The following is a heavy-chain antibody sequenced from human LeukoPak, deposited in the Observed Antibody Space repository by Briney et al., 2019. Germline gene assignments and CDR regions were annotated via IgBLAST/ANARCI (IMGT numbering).Heavy chain of an antibody. D-gene: IGHD7-27*01. CDR1: GYTFTGYY. J-gene: IGHJ4*02. Sequence: GASVKVSCKASGYTFTGYYMHWVRQAPGQGLEWMGWINPNSGGTNYAQKFQGRVTMTRDTSISTAYMELGRLRSDDTAVYYCATVYLGIRYFDYWGQGTLVTVSS. CDR3: ATVYLGIRYFDY. V-gene: IGHV1-2*02. CDR2: INPNSGGT.